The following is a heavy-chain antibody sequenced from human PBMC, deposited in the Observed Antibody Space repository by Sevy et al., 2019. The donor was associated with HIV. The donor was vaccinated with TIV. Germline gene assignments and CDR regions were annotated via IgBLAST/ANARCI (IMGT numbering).Heavy chain of an antibody. CDR3: AREDYDYIWGSYHWFDP. J-gene: IGHJ5*02. D-gene: IGHD3-16*02. CDR2: ISAYNGNT. CDR1: GYTFTSYG. V-gene: IGHV1-18*01. Sequence: ASVKVSCKASGYTFTSYGISWVRQAPGQGLEWMGWISAYNGNTNYAQKLQGRVTMTTDTSTSTAYMELRSLRSHDTAVYYCAREDYDYIWGSYHWFDPWGQGTLVTVFS.